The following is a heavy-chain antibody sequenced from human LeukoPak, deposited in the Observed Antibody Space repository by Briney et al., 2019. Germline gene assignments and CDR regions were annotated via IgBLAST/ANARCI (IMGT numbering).Heavy chain of an antibody. CDR3: AKVRDTRDWYKDAFDI. D-gene: IGHD6-19*01. Sequence: GGSLRLSCAASGFTFSSYAMSWVRQAPGKGLEWVSAISGSGGSTYYADSVKGRFTVSRDNSKNTLYLQMSSLRAEDTAMYYCAKVRDTRDWYKDAFDIWGQGTRVTVSS. CDR2: ISGSGGST. J-gene: IGHJ3*02. V-gene: IGHV3-23*01. CDR1: GFTFSSYA.